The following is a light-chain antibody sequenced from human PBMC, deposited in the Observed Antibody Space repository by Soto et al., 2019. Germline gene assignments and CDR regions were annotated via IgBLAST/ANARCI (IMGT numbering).Light chain of an antibody. CDR1: QSVSSY. J-gene: IGKJ1*01. Sequence: EIVLTQSPATLSLSPGERATLSCRASQSVSSYLAWYQQKPGQAPRLLIYDASNRATGIPARFSGSGSGTAFTLPISSLEPADFAVYYCQQRSHWPTTFGQGTKVDIK. V-gene: IGKV3-11*01. CDR3: QQRSHWPTT. CDR2: DAS.